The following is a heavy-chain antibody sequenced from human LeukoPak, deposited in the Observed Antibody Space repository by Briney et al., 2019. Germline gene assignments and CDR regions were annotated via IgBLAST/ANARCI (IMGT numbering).Heavy chain of an antibody. CDR2: IYYSGST. D-gene: IGHD6-13*01. J-gene: IGHJ3*02. CDR3: ARFLHSSSYAFDI. CDR1: GGSISSYY. Sequence: SETLSLTCTVSGGSISSYYWSWTRQPPGKGLEWIGYIYYSGSTNYNPSLKSRVTISVDASKNQFSLKLSSVTAADTAVYYCARFLHSSSYAFDIWGQGTMVTVSS. V-gene: IGHV4-59*12.